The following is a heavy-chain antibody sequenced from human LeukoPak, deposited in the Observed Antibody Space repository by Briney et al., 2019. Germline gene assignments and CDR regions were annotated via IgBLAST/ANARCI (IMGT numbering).Heavy chain of an antibody. Sequence: GASVKVSCKASGYTFTSYYMHWVRQAPGQGLEWMGWINPNSGGTNYAQKFQGRVTMTRDTSISTAYMELSRLRSDDTAVYYCARDASLGVWFGELLSAIDYWGQGTLVTVSS. CDR2: INPNSGGT. CDR3: ARDASLGVWFGELLSAIDY. V-gene: IGHV1-2*02. J-gene: IGHJ4*02. D-gene: IGHD3-10*01. CDR1: GYTFTSYY.